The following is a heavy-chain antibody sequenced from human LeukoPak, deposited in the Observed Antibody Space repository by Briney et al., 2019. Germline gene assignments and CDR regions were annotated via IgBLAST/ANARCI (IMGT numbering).Heavy chain of an antibody. Sequence: GGSLRLSCAASGFTFSSYSMNWVRQAPGKGLEWVSYISSSSSTIYYADSVKGRFTISRDNAKNSLYLQMNSLRAEDTAVYYCARAAVAGTFDYWGQGTLVTASS. CDR2: ISSSSSTI. D-gene: IGHD6-19*01. V-gene: IGHV3-48*01. CDR1: GFTFSSYS. CDR3: ARAAVAGTFDY. J-gene: IGHJ4*02.